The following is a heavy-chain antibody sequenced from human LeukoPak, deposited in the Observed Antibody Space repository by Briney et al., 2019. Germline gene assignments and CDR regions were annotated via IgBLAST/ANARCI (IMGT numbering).Heavy chain of an antibody. CDR3: ARVEGKRDILGYNPLYD. V-gene: IGHV1-2*02. CDR2: INPNSGGT. J-gene: IGHJ4*02. D-gene: IGHD2-15*01. Sequence: GASVKVSCKASGYTFTGCYICWVRQAPGQGLGWMGGINPNSGGTNYAQKFQGRVTMTRDTSNSTAYMELSRLRSDDTAVYYCARVEGKRDILGYNPLYDWGQGTLVTVS. CDR1: GYTFTGCY.